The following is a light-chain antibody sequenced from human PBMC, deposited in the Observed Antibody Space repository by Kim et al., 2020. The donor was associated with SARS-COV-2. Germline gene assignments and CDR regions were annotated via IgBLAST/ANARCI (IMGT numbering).Light chain of an antibody. CDR1: QSVSGSY. J-gene: IGKJ1*01. Sequence: SPGEKATLSCRASQSVSGSYLAWYQQRPGQAPRLLIYGASSRATGIPDRFSGSGSGTDFTLTISRLEPEDFAVYYCQQYGSSHWTFGQGTKVGIK. CDR2: GAS. V-gene: IGKV3-20*01. CDR3: QQYGSSHWT.